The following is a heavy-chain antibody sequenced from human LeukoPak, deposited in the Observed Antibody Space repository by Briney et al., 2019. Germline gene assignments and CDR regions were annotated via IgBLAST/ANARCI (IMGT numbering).Heavy chain of an antibody. V-gene: IGHV1-3*01. J-gene: IGHJ4*02. Sequence: ASVKVSCKASEYTFTNYALHWVRQAPGQTLEWMGWINAGNGNTKYSQKFQGRVTITTDTSASTAYMELSSLRSEDTAVYYCASGSCSRSYCLVFDYWGQGILVTVSS. D-gene: IGHD2-2*01. CDR1: EYTFTNYA. CDR2: INAGNGNT. CDR3: ASGSCSRSYCLVFDY.